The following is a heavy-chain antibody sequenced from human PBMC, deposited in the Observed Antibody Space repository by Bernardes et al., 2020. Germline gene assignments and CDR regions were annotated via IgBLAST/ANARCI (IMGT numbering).Heavy chain of an antibody. V-gene: IGHV7-4-1*02. CDR1: GYSFTNYA. Sequence: ASVKVSCKASGYSFTNYAMNWVRQAPGQGLEWMGWINTNTGKAMYAQGFTGRFVFSLDTSVTTAFLQINSLESEDTAVYYCARGDNDFWSGSFVLSRVDPWGQGTPVTVPS. CDR3: ARGDNDFWSGSFVLSRVDP. D-gene: IGHD3-3*01. J-gene: IGHJ5*02. CDR2: INTNTGKA.